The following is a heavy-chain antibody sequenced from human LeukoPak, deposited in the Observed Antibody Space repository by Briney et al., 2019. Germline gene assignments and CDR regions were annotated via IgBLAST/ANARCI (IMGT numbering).Heavy chain of an antibody. Sequence: ASVKVSCKASGGTFSSYAISWVRQAPGQGLEWMGGIIPIFGTANYAQKFQGRVTITTDESTSTAYMELSSLRSEDTAVYYCARTLYGYNGYYFDYWGQGTLVTVSS. V-gene: IGHV1-69*05. CDR1: GGTFSSYA. CDR3: ARTLYGYNGYYFDY. CDR2: IIPIFGTA. J-gene: IGHJ4*02. D-gene: IGHD5-24*01.